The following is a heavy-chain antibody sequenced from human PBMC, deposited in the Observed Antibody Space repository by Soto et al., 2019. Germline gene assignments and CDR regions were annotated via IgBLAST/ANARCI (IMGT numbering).Heavy chain of an antibody. J-gene: IGHJ4*02. CDR2: ISGSGGST. V-gene: IGHV3-23*01. D-gene: IGHD6-13*01. CDR1: GFTLSSYA. CDR3: AKDLAPYNSSHVIDY. Sequence: WWSLRLSCAASGFTLSSYAMSWLRQAPGKGLEWVSAISGSGGSTYYADSVKGRFTISRDNSKNTLYLQMNSLRAEDTAVFCCAKDLAPYNSSHVIDYWGQGTLVTVSS.